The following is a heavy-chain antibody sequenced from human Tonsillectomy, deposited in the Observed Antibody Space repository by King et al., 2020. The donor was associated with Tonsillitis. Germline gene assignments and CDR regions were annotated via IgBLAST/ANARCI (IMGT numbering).Heavy chain of an antibody. D-gene: IGHD3-3*01. CDR2: IYPDDSDT. J-gene: IGHJ6*02. V-gene: IGHV5-51*01. CDR1: GYSFTTYW. Sequence: QLVQSGAEVKKPGESLKISCKGSGYSFTTYWIGWVRQMPGKGLEWMGIIYPDDSDTRYSPSFQGQVTISADKYISTAYLQWSSLKASDTAMYYCARLEYDFVVVPTNRNYYYYYGMDVWGQGTTVTVSS. CDR3: ARLEYDFVVVPTNRNYYYYYGMDV.